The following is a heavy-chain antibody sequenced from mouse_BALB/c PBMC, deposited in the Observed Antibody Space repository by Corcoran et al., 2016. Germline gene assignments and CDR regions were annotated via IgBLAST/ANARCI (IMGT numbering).Heavy chain of an antibody. D-gene: IGHD3-3*01. Sequence: QVQLQQSAAELARPGASVKMSCKASGYTFTSYTMHWVKQRPGQGLEWIGYINPSSGYSEYNQKFKDKTTLTADKSSSTAYMQLSSLTSEDSAVYYCARRGGTEFAYWGQGTLVTVSA. CDR3: ARRGGTEFAY. J-gene: IGHJ3*01. V-gene: IGHV1-4*02. CDR1: GYTFTSYT. CDR2: INPSSGYS.